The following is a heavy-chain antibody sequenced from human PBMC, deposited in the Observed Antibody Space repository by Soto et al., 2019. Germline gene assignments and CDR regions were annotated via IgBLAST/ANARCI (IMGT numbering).Heavy chain of an antibody. V-gene: IGHV4-39*01. Sequence: SETLSLTCTVSGGSISSSSYYWGWIRQPPGKGLEWIGSIYYSGSTYYNPSLKSRVTVSVDTSKNQFSLKLSSVTAADTAVYYCARRYYDFWSGYYYPTSPFDYWGQGTLVTVSS. D-gene: IGHD3-3*01. CDR1: GGSISSSSYY. CDR3: ARRYYDFWSGYYYPTSPFDY. J-gene: IGHJ4*02. CDR2: IYYSGST.